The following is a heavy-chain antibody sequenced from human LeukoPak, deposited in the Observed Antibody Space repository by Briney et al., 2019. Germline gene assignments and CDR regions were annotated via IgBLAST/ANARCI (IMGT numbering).Heavy chain of an antibody. D-gene: IGHD3-10*01. V-gene: IGHV4-39*02. CDR1: GDSISSSGYY. CDR3: AREGGAGSGNYYPNY. J-gene: IGHJ4*02. Sequence: KSSETLSLACTVSGDSISSSGYYWGWIRQPPGKGLEWIGSFYYSGSTYYNPSLKSRVTISVDTSKNQFSLKLSSVIATDTAVYYCAREGGAGSGNYYPNYWGQGTLVTVSS. CDR2: FYYSGST.